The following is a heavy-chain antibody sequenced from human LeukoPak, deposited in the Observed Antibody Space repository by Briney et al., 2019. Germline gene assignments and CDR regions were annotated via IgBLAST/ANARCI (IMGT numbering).Heavy chain of an antibody. D-gene: IGHD5-18*01. J-gene: IGHJ4*02. V-gene: IGHV4-30-2*01. Sequence: PSETLSLTCTVSGGSISGYSWSWIRQPPGKGLEWIGYIYHSGSTYYNPSLKSRVTISVDRSKNQFSLKLSSVTAADTAVYYCARVGEDSYGLYYFDYWGQGTLVTVSS. CDR3: ARVGEDSYGLYYFDY. CDR2: IYHSGST. CDR1: GGSISGYS.